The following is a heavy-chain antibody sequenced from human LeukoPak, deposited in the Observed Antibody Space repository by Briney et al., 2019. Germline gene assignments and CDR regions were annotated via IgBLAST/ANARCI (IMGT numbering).Heavy chain of an antibody. J-gene: IGHJ5*02. V-gene: IGHV3-23*01. CDR2: ISGSGGST. CDR1: GFTFSSYA. CDR3: AKDPTKYGPSPNWFDP. D-gene: IGHD4-17*01. Sequence: TGGSLRLSCAASGFTFSSYAMSWVRQAPGKGLVWVSDISGSGGSTYYAVSVKGRFTISRDNSKNSLYLQMNSLRAEDTAVYYCAKDPTKYGPSPNWFDPWGQGTLVTVSS.